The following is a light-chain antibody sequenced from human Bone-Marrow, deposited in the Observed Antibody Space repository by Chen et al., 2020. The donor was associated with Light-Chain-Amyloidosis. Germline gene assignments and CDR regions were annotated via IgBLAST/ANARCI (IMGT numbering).Light chain of an antibody. CDR1: QSISSY. Sequence: IQMTQSLSSLSASVGDRVTITCRASQSISSYLNWYRQEPGKAPKLLIWAASSLHSGVPSRFRGSGSGTDFALSITSLQPEDFATYYCQQTFITPWTFGQGTRVEI. V-gene: IGKV1-39*01. CDR3: QQTFITPWT. CDR2: AAS. J-gene: IGKJ1*01.